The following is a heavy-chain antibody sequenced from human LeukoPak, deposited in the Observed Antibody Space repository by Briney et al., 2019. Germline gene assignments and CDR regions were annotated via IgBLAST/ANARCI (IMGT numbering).Heavy chain of an antibody. V-gene: IGHV3-64D*09. Sequence: GGSLRLSCAASGFTFSNHWMHWVRQAPGKGLEYVSAISSNGGSTYYADSVKGRFTISRDNSKNTLYLQMSSLRAEDTAVYYCVKARFLEWLLLDYWGQGTLVTVSS. D-gene: IGHD3-3*01. J-gene: IGHJ4*02. CDR3: VKARFLEWLLLDY. CDR2: ISSNGGST. CDR1: GFTFSNHW.